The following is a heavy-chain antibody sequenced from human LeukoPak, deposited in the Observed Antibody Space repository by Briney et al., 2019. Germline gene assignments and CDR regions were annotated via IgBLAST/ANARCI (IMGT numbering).Heavy chain of an antibody. CDR1: GFTFSNSW. CDR3: ARRGYYEFWSGYFQRFEGWFDP. Sequence: GGSLRLSCAASGFTFSNSWMSWVRQAPGKGLEWVANIKQDGSEKYYVDSVKDRFTISRDNAKNSLYLQMNSLRAEDTAVYYCARRGYYEFWSGYFQRFEGWFDPWGQGTLVTVSS. J-gene: IGHJ5*02. D-gene: IGHD3-3*01. V-gene: IGHV3-7*01. CDR2: IKQDGSEK.